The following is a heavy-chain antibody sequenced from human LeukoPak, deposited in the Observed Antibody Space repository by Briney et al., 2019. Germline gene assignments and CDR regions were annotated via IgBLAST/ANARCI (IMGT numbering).Heavy chain of an antibody. CDR1: GGSISSYY. CDR3: ARVGVAAAGDWFDP. V-gene: IGHV4-4*07. D-gene: IGHD6-13*01. J-gene: IGHJ5*02. Sequence: PSETLSLTCTVSGGSISSYYWSWIRQPAGKGLEWIWRIYTSGSTNYNPSLKSRVTMSVDTSKNQFSLKLSSVTAADTAVYYCARVGVAAAGDWFDPWGQGTLVPVSS. CDR2: IYTSGST.